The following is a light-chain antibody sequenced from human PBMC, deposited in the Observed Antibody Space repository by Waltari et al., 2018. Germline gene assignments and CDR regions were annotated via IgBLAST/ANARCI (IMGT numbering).Light chain of an antibody. V-gene: IGLV2-14*01. CDR3: SSYTSSSTYV. CDR1: SIVLGGYNY. Sequence: QSALTQPASVAGSPGQSITISCTGTSIVLGGYNYFSWYQQHTGKAPKLILYEVSNRPSGVSNRFSGSRSGNTASLTISGLQAEDEADYYCSSYTSSSTYVFGTGTKVTVL. CDR2: EVS. J-gene: IGLJ1*01.